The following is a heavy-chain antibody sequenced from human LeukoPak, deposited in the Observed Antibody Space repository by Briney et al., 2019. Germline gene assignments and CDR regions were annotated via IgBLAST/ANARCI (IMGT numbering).Heavy chain of an antibody. CDR2: IYLGDSDT. D-gene: IGHD5-18*01. CDR3: ARRGYGYSQPDY. CDR1: GFIFTNYW. V-gene: IGHV5-51*01. J-gene: IGHJ4*02. Sequence: GESLKISCKGSGFIFTNYWIGWVRQMPGKGLGWMGIIYLGDSDTRYSPSFQGQVTISADRSISTAYLQWNSLKASDTAMYYCARRGYGYSQPDYWGQGTLVTVSS.